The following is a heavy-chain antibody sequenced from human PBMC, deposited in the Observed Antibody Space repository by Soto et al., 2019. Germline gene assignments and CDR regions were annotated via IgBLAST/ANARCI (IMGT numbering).Heavy chain of an antibody. Sequence: PGGSLRLSCAASGFTFSSYAMSWVRQAPGKGLEWVSAISGSGGSTYYADSVKGRFTISRDNSRNTLYLQMNSLRAEDTAVYYCAKDHVAAAGPGFRPNWFDPWGQGTLVTVSS. CDR1: GFTFSSYA. CDR3: AKDHVAAAGPGFRPNWFDP. V-gene: IGHV3-23*01. J-gene: IGHJ5*02. CDR2: ISGSGGST. D-gene: IGHD6-13*01.